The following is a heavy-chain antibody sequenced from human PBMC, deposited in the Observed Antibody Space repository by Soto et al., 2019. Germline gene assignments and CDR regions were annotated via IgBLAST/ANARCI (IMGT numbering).Heavy chain of an antibody. J-gene: IGHJ5*02. V-gene: IGHV3-30-3*01. Sequence: GGSLRLSCAASGFTFSSYAMHWVRQAPGKGLEWVAVISYDGSNKYYADSVKGRFTISRDNSKNTLYLQMNSLRAEDTAVYYCARTLGIAAAGPLFDPWGQGTLVTVSS. D-gene: IGHD6-13*01. CDR1: GFTFSSYA. CDR3: ARTLGIAAAGPLFDP. CDR2: ISYDGSNK.